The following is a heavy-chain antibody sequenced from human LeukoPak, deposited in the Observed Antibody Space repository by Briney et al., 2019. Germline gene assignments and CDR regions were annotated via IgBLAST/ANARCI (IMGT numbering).Heavy chain of an antibody. Sequence: GGSLRLSCAASGFTFSTYAMSWVRQAPGKGLEWVCAISAGGDATFYADSVKGRFTVSRDNPKNTLSLQMNSLRGEDTAIYYCADHFPYCSRGSCSYFDHWGQGTLVSVSS. J-gene: IGHJ4*02. D-gene: IGHD2-15*01. CDR1: GFTFSTYA. V-gene: IGHV3-23*01. CDR2: ISAGGDAT. CDR3: ADHFPYCSRGSCSYFDH.